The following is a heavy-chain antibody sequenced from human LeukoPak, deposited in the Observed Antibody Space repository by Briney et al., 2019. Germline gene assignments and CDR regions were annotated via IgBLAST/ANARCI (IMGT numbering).Heavy chain of an antibody. CDR2: IWHDGSNK. CDR3: ARDRGDGYNDFDY. CDR1: GFTFSNYG. V-gene: IGHV3-33*01. D-gene: IGHD5-24*01. J-gene: IGHJ4*02. Sequence: GGSLRLSCAASGFTFSNYGIHWVRQAPGKGLEWVAIIWHDGSNKHYVDSVKGRFTISRENARNSLYLQMNSLRAGDTAVYYCARDRGDGYNDFDYWGQGALVTVSS.